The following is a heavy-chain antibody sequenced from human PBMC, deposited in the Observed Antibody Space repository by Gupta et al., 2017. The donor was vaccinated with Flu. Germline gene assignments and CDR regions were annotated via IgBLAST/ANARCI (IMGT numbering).Heavy chain of an antibody. CDR1: GGSISSYY. CDR2: IYYSGST. CDR3: ARARNWSGSYFDL. Sequence: QVQLQESGPGLVKPSETLSLTCTVSGGSISSYYWSWIRQPPGKGLEWIGYIYYSGSTNYNPPLKSRVTISVDTSKKQFSLKLSSVTAADTAVYYCARARNWSGSYFDLWGRGTLVTVSS. D-gene: IGHD1-1*01. V-gene: IGHV4-59*01. J-gene: IGHJ2*01.